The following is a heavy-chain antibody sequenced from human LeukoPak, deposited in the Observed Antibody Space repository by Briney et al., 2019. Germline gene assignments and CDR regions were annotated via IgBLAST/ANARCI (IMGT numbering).Heavy chain of an antibody. D-gene: IGHD3-16*01. Sequence: ASVKVSCKASGYTFTSYGISWVRQAPGQGLEWMGWISAYNGNTSYAQKLQGRVTMTTDTSTSTAYMELRSLRSDDTAVYYCARWGLTNYYYYYGMDVWGKGTTVTVSS. V-gene: IGHV1-18*04. CDR1: GYTFTSYG. CDR3: ARWGLTNYYYYYGMDV. J-gene: IGHJ6*04. CDR2: ISAYNGNT.